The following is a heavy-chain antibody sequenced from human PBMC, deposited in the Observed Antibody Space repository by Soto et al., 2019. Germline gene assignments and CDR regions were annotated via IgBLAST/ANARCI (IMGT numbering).Heavy chain of an antibody. Sequence: GGSLRLSCAASGFMFSAYTMSWVRQAPGKGLEWLSSITSNSDHIDYADSVRGRFTVSRDNARKSLYLQMDSLGAEDTGVYYCATPYYYNHWGPGTLVTVYS. CDR3: ATPYYYNH. CDR2: ITSNSDHI. CDR1: GFMFSAYT. J-gene: IGHJ4*02. V-gene: IGHV3-21*01.